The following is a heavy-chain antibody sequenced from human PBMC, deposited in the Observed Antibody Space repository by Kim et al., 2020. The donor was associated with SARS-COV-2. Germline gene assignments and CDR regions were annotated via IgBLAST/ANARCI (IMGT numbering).Heavy chain of an antibody. V-gene: IGHV4-34*01. Sequence: PPRKGRVTRSVDTSKNQFSLKLSSVTAADTAVYYCARSTLWFGELSYFDYWGQGTLVTVSS. J-gene: IGHJ4*02. D-gene: IGHD3-10*01. CDR3: ARSTLWFGELSYFDY.